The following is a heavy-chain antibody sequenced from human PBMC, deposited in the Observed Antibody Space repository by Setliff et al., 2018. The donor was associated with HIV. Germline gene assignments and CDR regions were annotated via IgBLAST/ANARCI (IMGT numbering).Heavy chain of an antibody. CDR1: GLTVSSEY. Sequence: GGSLRLSCTASGLTVSSEYMVWVRQAPGKALEWVSSTRSDGRTDYTDSVRGRLTISRDYSRNTLDLQMSSLRVEDTAVYYCARGRTGVTAPLHWGQGTLVTVSS. D-gene: IGHD3-10*01. CDR2: TRSDGRT. J-gene: IGHJ4*02. V-gene: IGHV3-53*01. CDR3: ARGRTGVTAPLH.